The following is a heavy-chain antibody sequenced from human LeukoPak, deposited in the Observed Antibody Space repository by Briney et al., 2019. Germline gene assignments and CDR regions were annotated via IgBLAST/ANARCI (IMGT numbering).Heavy chain of an antibody. CDR3: ARAGTRGYSGYGLNYYYGMDV. V-gene: IGHV1-8*01. J-gene: IGHJ6*02. Sequence: ASVKVSCKASGYTFTSYDINWVRQATGQGLEWMGWMNPNSGNTGYAQKFQGRVTMTRNTSISTAYMELSSLRSEDTAVYYCARAGTRGYSGYGLNYYYGMDVWGQGTTVTVSS. CDR1: GYTFTSYD. D-gene: IGHD5-12*01. CDR2: MNPNSGNT.